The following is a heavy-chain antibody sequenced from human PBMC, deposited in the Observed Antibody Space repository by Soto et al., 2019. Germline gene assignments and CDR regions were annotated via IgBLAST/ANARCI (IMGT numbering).Heavy chain of an antibody. J-gene: IGHJ4*02. CDR3: ARRDTSGFLRYFDN. V-gene: IGHV1-69*06. CDR1: GGTFSSFINYP. D-gene: IGHD3-3*01. CDR2: IVPNVGTV. Sequence: SVKVSCTSSGGTFSSFINYPINWVRQAPGQGLEWMGGIVPNVGTVNYAQKFRGKVTITADKSTGTAYMELSSLRSEDTALYYCARRDTSGFLRYFDNWGQGTQVTV.